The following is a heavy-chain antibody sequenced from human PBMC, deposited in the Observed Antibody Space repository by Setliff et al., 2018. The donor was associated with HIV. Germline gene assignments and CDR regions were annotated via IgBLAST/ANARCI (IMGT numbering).Heavy chain of an antibody. CDR1: GGSISSSNYY. V-gene: IGHV4-39*01. Sequence: PSETLSLTCTVSGGSISSSNYYWGWLRQPPGKGLEWIGSIYYSGNTYYNPSLKSRVTISVHTSKNQFSLKLSPVTAADTAVYYCAGFPLSSSWYFYWGQGTLVTVSS. CDR3: AGFPLSSSWYFY. CDR2: IYYSGNT. J-gene: IGHJ4*02. D-gene: IGHD6-13*01.